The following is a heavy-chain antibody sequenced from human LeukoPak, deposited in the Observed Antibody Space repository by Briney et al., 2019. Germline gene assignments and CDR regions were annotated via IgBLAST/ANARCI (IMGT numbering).Heavy chain of an antibody. V-gene: IGHV3-11*06. CDR2: ISSSSSYI. CDR1: GFTFSDYY. D-gene: IGHD3-9*01. CDR3: ARLRYFDEVSY. Sequence: GGSLRLSCAASGFTFSDYYMSWIRQAPGKGLEWVSSISSSSSYIYYADSVKGRFTISRDNAKNSLYPQMNSLRAEDTAVYYCARLRYFDEVSYWGQGTLVTVSS. J-gene: IGHJ4*02.